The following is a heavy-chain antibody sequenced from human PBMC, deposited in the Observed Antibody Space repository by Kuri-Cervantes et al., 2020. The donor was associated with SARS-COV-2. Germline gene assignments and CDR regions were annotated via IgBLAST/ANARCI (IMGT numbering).Heavy chain of an antibody. Sequence: GESLKISCAASGFTFSSYDMHWVRQATGKGLEWVSAIGTAGDTYYPGSVKGRFTISRENAKNSLYLQMNSLRAEDTAVYYCAKDCGSRRPQQSGFGYWGQGTLVTVSS. D-gene: IGHD3-10*01. J-gene: IGHJ4*02. CDR1: GFTFSSYD. CDR3: AKDCGSRRPQQSGFGY. CDR2: IGTAGDT. V-gene: IGHV3-13*01.